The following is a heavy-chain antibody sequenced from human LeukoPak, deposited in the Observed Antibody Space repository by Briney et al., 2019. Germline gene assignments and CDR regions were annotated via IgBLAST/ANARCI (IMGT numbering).Heavy chain of an antibody. V-gene: IGHV3-48*04. CDR2: ISSSSSTR. D-gene: IGHD6-13*01. CDR1: GFTFSHYS. CDR3: ARDGGSSWYFDY. J-gene: IGHJ4*02. Sequence: GGSLRLSCAASGFTFSHYSMNWVRQAPGKGLEWVSYISSSSSTRYYADSVKGRFTISRDNAKNSLHLQMNSLRAEDTAVYYCARDGGSSWYFDYWGQGTLATVSS.